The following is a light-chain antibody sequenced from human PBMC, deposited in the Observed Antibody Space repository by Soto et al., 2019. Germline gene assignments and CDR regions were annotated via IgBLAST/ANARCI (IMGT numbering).Light chain of an antibody. J-gene: IGKJ4*01. CDR2: GAS. Sequence: IVMTQSPDSLAVSLGERATINCKSSQSVSSGLAWYQQRPGQAPRLLIYGASTRATGIPARFSGSGSGTEFTLTISSLQSEDFAVYYCQQFATSPLTFGGGTKVDIK. V-gene: IGKV3-15*01. CDR3: QQFATSPLT. CDR1: QSVSSG.